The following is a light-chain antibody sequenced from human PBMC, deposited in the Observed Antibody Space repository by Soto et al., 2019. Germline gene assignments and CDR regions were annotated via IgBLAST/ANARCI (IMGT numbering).Light chain of an antibody. CDR3: CSYAGTYTYV. V-gene: IGLV2-11*01. Sequence: QSALTQPRSVSGSPGQSVTISCSGTSSDVGGYNSVSWYQQHPGKAPKLLIYDVNKRPSGVPDRFSGSKSGNTASLTISGLHAEDEADYYCCSYAGTYTYVFGTETKLTVL. CDR2: DVN. J-gene: IGLJ1*01. CDR1: SSDVGGYNS.